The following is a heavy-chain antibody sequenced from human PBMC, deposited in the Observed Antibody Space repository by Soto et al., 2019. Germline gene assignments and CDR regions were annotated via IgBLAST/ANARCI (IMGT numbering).Heavy chain of an antibody. CDR2: ILSDEINK. J-gene: IGHJ3*02. CDR1: GFTFSNYA. Sequence: QVQLVESGGGVVQPGRSLRLSCAASGFTFSNYAMHWVRQAPGKGLEWVAAILSDEINKYSADSVKGRFTISRDNSKNTMYLQMNSVRPEYTAVYYCVIIATSGGGDDFYIWGQGTMVTVSS. CDR3: VIIATSGGGDDFYI. V-gene: IGHV3-30-3*01. D-gene: IGHD6-13*01.